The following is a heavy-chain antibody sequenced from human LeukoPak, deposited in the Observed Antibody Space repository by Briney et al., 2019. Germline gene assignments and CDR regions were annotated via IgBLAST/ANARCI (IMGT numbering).Heavy chain of an antibody. CDR3: TTMAHDWSSWYGPDFDY. D-gene: IGHD6-13*01. Sequence: GGSLRLSCAASGFTFSNAWMSWVRQAPGKGLEWVGRIKSKTDGGTTDYAAAVKGRFTISRDDSKNTLYLQMNSLKTEDTAVYYCTTMAHDWSSWYGPDFDYWGQGTLVTVSS. CDR1: GFTFSNAW. J-gene: IGHJ4*02. CDR2: IKSKTDGGTT. V-gene: IGHV3-15*01.